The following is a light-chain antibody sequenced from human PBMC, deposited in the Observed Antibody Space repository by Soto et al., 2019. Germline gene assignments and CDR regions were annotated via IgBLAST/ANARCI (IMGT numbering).Light chain of an antibody. CDR1: SSDVGGYNY. V-gene: IGLV2-14*01. CDR2: NVN. CDR3: SSYTSSSTLGVI. Sequence: QSALPQPASVSGSPGQSITISCTGSSSDVGGYNYISWYQQHPGKAPKLMIFNVNNRPSGVSNHFSGSKSGNTATLTISGLQAEDEADYYCSSYTSSSTLGVIFGGGTKLTVL. J-gene: IGLJ2*01.